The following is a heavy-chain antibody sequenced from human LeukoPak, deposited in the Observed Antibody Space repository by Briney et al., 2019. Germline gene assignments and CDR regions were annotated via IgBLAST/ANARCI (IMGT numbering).Heavy chain of an antibody. Sequence: PVGSLRLSCAASGFTFSSYEMNWVRQAPGKGLEWVSYISSSGSTIYYADSVKGRFTISRDNAKNSLYLQMNSLRAEDTAVYYCARVSKDYGDLDVSDICGQGTMVTVSS. V-gene: IGHV3-48*03. CDR1: GFTFSSYE. D-gene: IGHD4-17*01. J-gene: IGHJ3*02. CDR3: ARVSKDYGDLDVSDI. CDR2: ISSSGSTI.